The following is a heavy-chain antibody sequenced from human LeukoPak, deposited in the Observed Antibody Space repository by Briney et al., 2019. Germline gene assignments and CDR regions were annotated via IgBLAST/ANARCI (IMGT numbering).Heavy chain of an antibody. CDR3: ARGHYDSIPVFIFDC. V-gene: IGHV1-2*02. CDR1: GYTFTGYY. D-gene: IGHD3-22*01. J-gene: IGHJ4*02. Sequence: ASVKVSCKASGYTFTGYYMHWVRQAPGQGLEWMGWINPNSGGTNYAQKFQGRVTMTRDTSISTAYMELSRLRSDDTAVYYCARGHYDSIPVFIFDCWGQGTLVTVSS. CDR2: INPNSGGT.